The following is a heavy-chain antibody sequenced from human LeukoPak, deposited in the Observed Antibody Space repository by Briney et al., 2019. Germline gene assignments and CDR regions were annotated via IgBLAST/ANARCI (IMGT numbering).Heavy chain of an antibody. D-gene: IGHD3-10*01. CDR1: GYTFTSYG. J-gene: IGHJ4*02. CDR2: ISPYNGNT. V-gene: IGHV1-18*01. CDR3: ARDGRFGELFDY. Sequence: ASVKVSCKAPGYTFTSYGISWVRQAPGQGLEWMGWISPYNGNTNYAHKLQGRVTMTTDTSTSTAYMELRSLRSADTALYYCARDGRFGELFDYWGQGTLVTVSS.